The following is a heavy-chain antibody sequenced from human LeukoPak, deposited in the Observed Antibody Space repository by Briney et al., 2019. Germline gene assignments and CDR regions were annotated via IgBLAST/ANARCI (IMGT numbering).Heavy chain of an antibody. CDR1: GYTFTSYY. V-gene: IGHV1-46*01. CDR2: INPSGGST. D-gene: IGHD2-21*02. J-gene: IGHJ4*02. Sequence: ASVKVSCKASGYTFTSYYMHWVRQAPGQGLEWMGIINPSGGSTSYAQKFQGRVTMTRDTSTSTVYMELSSLRSEDTAVYYCARGSQGTHCGGDCYSFDYWGQGTLVTVSS. CDR3: ARGSQGTHCGGDCYSFDY.